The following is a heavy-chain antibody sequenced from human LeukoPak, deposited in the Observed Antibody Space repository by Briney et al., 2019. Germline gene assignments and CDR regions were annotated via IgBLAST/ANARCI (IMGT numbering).Heavy chain of an antibody. CDR1: GGTFSSYA. Sequence: SVKVSCKASGGTFSSYAISWVRQAPGQGLEWMGGIIPIFGTANYAQKFQGRVAITTDESTSTAYMELSSLRSEDTAVYYCAREGYCTNGVCLGEFFDLWGRGTLVTVSS. J-gene: IGHJ2*01. CDR3: AREGYCTNGVCLGEFFDL. D-gene: IGHD2-8*01. V-gene: IGHV1-69*05. CDR2: IIPIFGTA.